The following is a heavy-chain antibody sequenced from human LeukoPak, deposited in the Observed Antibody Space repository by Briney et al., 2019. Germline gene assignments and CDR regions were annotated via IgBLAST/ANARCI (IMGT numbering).Heavy chain of an antibody. CDR3: AKEYYYDSSGYYYECYFDY. V-gene: IGHV3-48*01. CDR2: ISSSSSTI. D-gene: IGHD3-22*01. CDR1: GFTFSSYS. J-gene: IGHJ4*02. Sequence: GGSLRLSCAASGFTFSSYSMNWVRQAPGKGLEWVSYISSSSSTIYYADSVKGRFTISRDNSKNTLYLQMNSLRAEDTAVYYCAKEYYYDSSGYYYECYFDYWGQGTLVTVSS.